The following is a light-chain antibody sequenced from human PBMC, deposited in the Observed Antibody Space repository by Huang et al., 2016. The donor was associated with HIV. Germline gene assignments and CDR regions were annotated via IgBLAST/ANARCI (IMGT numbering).Light chain of an antibody. J-gene: IGKJ4*01. CDR1: RSVSSN. CDR2: GSS. V-gene: IGKV3-15*01. CDR3: HQYNNWLLS. Sequence: IVMTQSPATLSVSPGERVTLSCSANRSVSSNLGWYQQRPGQAPRLLIYGSSTRAPGIPARFSGSGSGTDFSLTISSLQSEDFALYYCHQYNNWLLSFGGGTRVDI.